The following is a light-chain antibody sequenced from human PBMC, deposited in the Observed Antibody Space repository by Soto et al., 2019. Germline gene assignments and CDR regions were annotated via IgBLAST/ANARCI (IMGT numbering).Light chain of an antibody. CDR2: DDS. J-gene: IGLJ1*01. CDR1: NIGTKS. Sequence: SYELTQPPSVSVAPGQTASITCGGNNIGTKSVHWYQQKPGQAPVLVVYDDSDRPSGIPERFSGSNSGNTASLTISGLQAEDEADYYCSSFTTSSTYVVGAGTKLTVL. CDR3: SSFTTSSTYV. V-gene: IGLV3-21*02.